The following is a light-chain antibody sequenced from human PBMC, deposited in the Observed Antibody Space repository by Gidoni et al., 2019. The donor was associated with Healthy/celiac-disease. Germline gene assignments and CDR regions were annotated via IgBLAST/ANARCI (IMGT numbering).Light chain of an antibody. CDR2: GAS. Sequence: EIVLTQSPGTLSLSQGERATLACRASQSVSSSYLAWYQQKPGQAPRLLIYGASSRATGIPDRFSGSGSGTDFTLTISRLEPEDFAVYYCQPEYTFGQGTKLEIK. CDR1: QSVSSSY. J-gene: IGKJ2*01. V-gene: IGKV3-20*01. CDR3: QPEYT.